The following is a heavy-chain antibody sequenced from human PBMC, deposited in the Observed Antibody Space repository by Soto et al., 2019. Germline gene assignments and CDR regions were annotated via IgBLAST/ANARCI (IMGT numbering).Heavy chain of an antibody. CDR1: GGSISSGGYF. Sequence: PSETLSLTCAVSGGSISSGGYFWSWIRQPPGKGLEWIGYIYYSGSTNYNPSLKSRVTISVDTSKNQFSLKLSSVTAADTAVYYCARGPQDFWSGYLYYFDYWGQGTLVTVSS. J-gene: IGHJ4*02. V-gene: IGHV4-61*08. CDR3: ARGPQDFWSGYLYYFDY. CDR2: IYYSGST. D-gene: IGHD3-3*01.